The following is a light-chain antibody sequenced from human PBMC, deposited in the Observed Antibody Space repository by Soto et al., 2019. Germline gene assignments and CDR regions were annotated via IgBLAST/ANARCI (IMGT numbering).Light chain of an antibody. Sequence: QSALTQPASVSGSPGQSITISCTGTSSDVGGYNYVSWYQQHPGKAPKLMIYDVSNRPSGVSNRFYGSKSGNTASLTISGLQAEDEADYYCSSYRSSSKRVFGTGTKVTVL. CDR2: DVS. V-gene: IGLV2-14*03. J-gene: IGLJ1*01. CDR1: SSDVGGYNY. CDR3: SSYRSSSKRV.